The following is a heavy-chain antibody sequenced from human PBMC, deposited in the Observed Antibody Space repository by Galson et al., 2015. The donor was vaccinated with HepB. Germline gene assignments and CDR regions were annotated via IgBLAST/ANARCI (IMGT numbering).Heavy chain of an antibody. D-gene: IGHD3-22*01. V-gene: IGHV1-46*03. Sequence: SVKVSCKASGYTFITYYLHWVRQAPGQGLEWMGIINPSGGGTTYAQKFQGRVSMTRDTSTSTVYMELSSLRSEDTAMYYCAREGGVYYESNGYPFDYWGQGTLVTVSS. J-gene: IGHJ4*02. CDR2: INPSGGGT. CDR3: AREGGVYYESNGYPFDY. CDR1: GYTFITYY.